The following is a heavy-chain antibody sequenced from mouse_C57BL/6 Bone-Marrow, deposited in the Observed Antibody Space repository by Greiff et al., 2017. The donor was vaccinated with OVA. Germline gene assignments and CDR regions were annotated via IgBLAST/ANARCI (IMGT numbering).Heavy chain of an antibody. V-gene: IGHV1-76*01. Sequence: QVQLQQPGAELVKPGASVKLSCKASGYTFTDYYINWVKQRPGQGLEWIARIYPGSGNTYYNEKFKGKATLTAEKSSSTAYMQLSSLTSEDSAVYFCARGDSNYGGFAYWGQGTLVTVSA. J-gene: IGHJ3*01. D-gene: IGHD2-5*01. CDR1: GYTFTDYY. CDR3: ARGDSNYGGFAY. CDR2: IYPGSGNT.